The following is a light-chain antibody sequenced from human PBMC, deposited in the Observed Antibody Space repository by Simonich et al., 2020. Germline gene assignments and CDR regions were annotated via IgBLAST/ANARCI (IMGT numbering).Light chain of an antibody. J-gene: IGKJ1*01. Sequence: ELVMTQSPATLSVSPGERATTSCRAIQRVSSNLAWYQQKPGQAPRLLIYGASTRATGSPARVSGSGSGTEFTLTISSRQSEDFATYYCKQYNSYSGTFGQGTKVEIK. CDR3: KQYNSYSGT. CDR1: QRVSSN. V-gene: IGKV3-15*01. CDR2: GAS.